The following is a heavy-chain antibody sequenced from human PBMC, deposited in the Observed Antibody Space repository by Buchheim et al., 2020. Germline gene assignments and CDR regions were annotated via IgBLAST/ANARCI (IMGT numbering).Heavy chain of an antibody. V-gene: IGHV3-48*03. CDR1: GFAFSSFE. Sequence: EVQLVESGGGLVQPGGSLRLSCVASGFAFSSFEMNWVRQAPGKGLEWISYISNSDTTIFYADSVKGRFTVSRDNAKNSLYLQMNSLRVEDTAVYYCTREVDIVGVTFDYWGQG. J-gene: IGHJ4*02. CDR2: ISNSDTTI. CDR3: TREVDIVGVTFDY. D-gene: IGHD1-26*01.